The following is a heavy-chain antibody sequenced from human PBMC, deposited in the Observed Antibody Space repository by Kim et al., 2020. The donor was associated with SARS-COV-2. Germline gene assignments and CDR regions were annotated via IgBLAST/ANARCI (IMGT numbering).Heavy chain of an antibody. Sequence: NTRYSQKFQGRVTLTSDASASTACMELGSLRSEDTAVYYCARGFFKGHDYWGQGTLVIVSS. CDR3: ARGFFKGHDY. D-gene: IGHD3-3*01. CDR2: NT. J-gene: IGHJ4*02. V-gene: IGHV1-3*01.